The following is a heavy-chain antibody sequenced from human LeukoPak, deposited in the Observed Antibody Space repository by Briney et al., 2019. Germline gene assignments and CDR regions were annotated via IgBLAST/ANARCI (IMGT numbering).Heavy chain of an antibody. CDR2: INPNSGDT. J-gene: IGHJ4*02. Sequence: GASVKVSCKASGYSFTDYYMHWVRQAPGQGLEWMGWINPNSGDTNFAQKFQGRVTMTRDTSISTVYMELSRLRSDDTAVYYCARDFSYSSGEDYWGQGTLVTVSS. CDR1: GYSFTDYY. CDR3: ARDFSYSSGEDY. D-gene: IGHD6-19*01. V-gene: IGHV1-2*02.